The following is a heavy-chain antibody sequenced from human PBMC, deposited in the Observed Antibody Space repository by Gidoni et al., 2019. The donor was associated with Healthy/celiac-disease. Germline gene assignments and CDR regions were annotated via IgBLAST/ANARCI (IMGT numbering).Heavy chain of an antibody. Sequence: GYTLTELSMHWVRQAPGKGLEWMGGFDPEDGETIYAQKFQGRVTMTEDTSTDTAYMELSSLRSEDTAVYYCATVIQLFPYYYYGMDVWGQGTTVTVSS. CDR2: FDPEDGET. D-gene: IGHD5-18*01. V-gene: IGHV1-24*01. J-gene: IGHJ6*02. CDR3: ATVIQLFPYYYYGMDV. CDR1: GYTLTELS.